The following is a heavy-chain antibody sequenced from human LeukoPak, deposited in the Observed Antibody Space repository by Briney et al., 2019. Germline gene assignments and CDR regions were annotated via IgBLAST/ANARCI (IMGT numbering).Heavy chain of an antibody. V-gene: IGHV3-21*06. CDR1: GFAFSSYN. Sequence: GGSLRLSCAASGFAFSSYNMKWVRQAPGKGLEWVSFISTTSTYIYYADSVKGRFTVSRDNSKNLLYLQMDSVRVEDTAVYYCARAGTCSSTSCDGGIEYWGQGTLVTVSS. CDR2: ISTTSTYI. CDR3: ARAGTCSSTSCDGGIEY. D-gene: IGHD2-2*01. J-gene: IGHJ4*02.